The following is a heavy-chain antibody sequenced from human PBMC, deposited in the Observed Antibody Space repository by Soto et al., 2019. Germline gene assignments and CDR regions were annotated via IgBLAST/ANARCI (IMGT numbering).Heavy chain of an antibody. CDR1: GFSFSTYA. Sequence: QVQLVESGGGVVQPGRSLRLSCAASGFSFSTYAMHWVRQAPGKGLEWVAVVSYDGGTRFYADSVKGRFTISRDNSKNTLYLDINSLTTEDTAVYYCAREEYKYDRGALDFWGRGALVTVSS. CDR2: VSYDGGTR. J-gene: IGHJ4*02. D-gene: IGHD3-16*01. CDR3: AREEYKYDRGALDF. V-gene: IGHV3-30-3*01.